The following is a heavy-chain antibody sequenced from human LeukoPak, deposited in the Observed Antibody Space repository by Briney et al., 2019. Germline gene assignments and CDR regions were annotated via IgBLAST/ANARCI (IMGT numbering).Heavy chain of an antibody. CDR2: ISYDGSNE. J-gene: IGHJ6*02. V-gene: IGHV3-33*01. Sequence: RGSLGVFLAASGFTFCAYGMHWVRQAPGKGLEWVAVISYDGSNEHYADSVKGRFTISRDNSKNTLLLQMNSLRAEDTAVYYCARRRIKMDVWGQG. CDR3: ARRRIKMDV. CDR1: GFTFCAYG. D-gene: IGHD2/OR15-2a*01.